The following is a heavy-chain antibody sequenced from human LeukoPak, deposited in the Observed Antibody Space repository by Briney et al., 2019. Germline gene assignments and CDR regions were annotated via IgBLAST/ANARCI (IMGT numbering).Heavy chain of an antibody. D-gene: IGHD3-22*01. CDR3: ARDGGALSYYYDSSGYYIDY. V-gene: IGHV1-46*01. J-gene: IGHJ4*02. CDR1: GYTFTSYG. Sequence: ASVKVSCKASGYTFTSYGISWVRQAPGQGLEWMGIINPSGGSTSYAQKFQGRVTMTRDTSTSTVYMELSSLRSEDTAVYYCARDGGALSYYYDSSGYYIDYWGQGTLVTVSS. CDR2: INPSGGST.